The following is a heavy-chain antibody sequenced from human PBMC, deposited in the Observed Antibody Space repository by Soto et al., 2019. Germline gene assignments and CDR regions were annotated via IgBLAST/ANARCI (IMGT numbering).Heavy chain of an antibody. J-gene: IGHJ6*02. CDR2: IWNDGSNS. Sequence: QVQLVESGGGVVQPGRSLRLSCAASGFTFNNYGMHWVRQAPGKGLEWLAVIWNDGSNSSYANSVKGRFTISRDNSKNTLYLQMSSLRAEDTAVYYCARRQIPPPTRGAANARGGMDVWGQGTTVTDSS. V-gene: IGHV3-33*01. D-gene: IGHD6-13*01. CDR1: GFTFNNYG. CDR3: ARRQIPPPTRGAANARGGMDV.